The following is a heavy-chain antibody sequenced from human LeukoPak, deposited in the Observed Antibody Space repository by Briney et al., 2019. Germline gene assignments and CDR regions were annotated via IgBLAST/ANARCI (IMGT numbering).Heavy chain of an antibody. CDR1: GGSFSGYY. CDR2: INHSGST. CDR3: ASSDYVWGSYRYFPFDY. Sequence: PSETLSLTCAVYGGSFSGYYWSWIRQPPGKGLEWRGEINHSGSTNYNPSLKSRVTLSVDTSKNKFSLKLSSVTAADTAVYYCASSDYVWGSYRYFPFDYWGQGTLVTVSS. D-gene: IGHD3-16*02. V-gene: IGHV4-34*01. J-gene: IGHJ4*02.